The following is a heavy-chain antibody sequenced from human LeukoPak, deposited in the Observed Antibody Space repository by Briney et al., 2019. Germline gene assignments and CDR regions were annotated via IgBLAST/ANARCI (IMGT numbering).Heavy chain of an antibody. J-gene: IGHJ4*02. CDR1: GFIFRSLG. Sequence: GGSLRLSCPASGFIFRSLGMHWVRQAPGKGLEWVAFVENDGTTKYYADSVRGRFSISRDNSKNTLFLQMNSLRPEDTGVYFCAKPSGNCVDYWGQGTLVTVSS. CDR2: VENDGTTK. V-gene: IGHV3-30*02. CDR3: AKPSGNCVDY. D-gene: IGHD1-26*01.